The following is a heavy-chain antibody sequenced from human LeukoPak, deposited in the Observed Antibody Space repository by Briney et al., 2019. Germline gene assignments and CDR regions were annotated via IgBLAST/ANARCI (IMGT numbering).Heavy chain of an antibody. CDR3: ARAVVAAEGYYFDY. Sequence: PSETLSLTCAVSGGSISSSTNWWSWVRQPPGKGLEWIGEIYHSGGTNYNPSLKSRITISVDKSLNQFSLKVNSLTAADTAVYYCARAVVAAEGYYFDYWGQGTLVTVSS. CDR1: GGSISSSTNW. D-gene: IGHD2-15*01. CDR2: IYHSGGT. J-gene: IGHJ4*02. V-gene: IGHV4-4*02.